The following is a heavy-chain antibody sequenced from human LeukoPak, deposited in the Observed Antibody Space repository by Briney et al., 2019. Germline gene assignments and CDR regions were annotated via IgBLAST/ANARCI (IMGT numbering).Heavy chain of an antibody. V-gene: IGHV1-69*04. J-gene: IGHJ5*02. D-gene: IGHD6-13*01. CDR2: IIPILGIA. CDR3: ARALAAAGTSGWFDP. CDR1: GGTFSSYA. Sequence: AVKVSCKASGGTFSSYAISWVRQAPGQGLEWMGRIIPILGIANYAQKFQGRVTITADKSTSTAYMELSSLRSEDTAVYYCARALAAAGTSGWFDPWGQGTLVTVSS.